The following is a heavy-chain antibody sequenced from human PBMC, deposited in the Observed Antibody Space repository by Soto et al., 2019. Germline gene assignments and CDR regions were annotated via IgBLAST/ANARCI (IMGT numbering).Heavy chain of an antibody. V-gene: IGHV4-31*03. CDR3: ARDGAYYYGSGSYLGPGKNWFDP. CDR1: GGSISSGGYY. D-gene: IGHD3-10*01. Sequence: SETLSLTCTVSGGSISSGGYYWSWIRQHPGKGLEWIGYIYYSGSTYYNPSLKSRVTISVDTSKNQFSLKLSSVTAADTAVYYCARDGAYYYGSGSYLGPGKNWFDPWGQGTLVTVSS. J-gene: IGHJ5*02. CDR2: IYYSGST.